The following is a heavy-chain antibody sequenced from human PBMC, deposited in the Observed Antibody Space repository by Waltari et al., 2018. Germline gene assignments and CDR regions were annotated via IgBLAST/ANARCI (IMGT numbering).Heavy chain of an antibody. J-gene: IGHJ4*02. CDR1: GFTFSSYW. CDR2: IKEDGSQK. Sequence: EVQLVESGGGLVQPGGSLRLSCSDSGFTFSSYWMSWVREAPGKGLEWVANIKEDGSQKYYVDSVKGRFTISRDNAKKSLYLQMNSLRGEDPAVYYCARLSVRAFPQWGQGTLVTVSS. V-gene: IGHV3-7*01. D-gene: IGHD1-26*01. CDR3: ARLSVRAFPQ.